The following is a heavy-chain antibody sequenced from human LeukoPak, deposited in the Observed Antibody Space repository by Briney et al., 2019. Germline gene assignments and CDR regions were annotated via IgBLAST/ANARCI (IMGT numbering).Heavy chain of an antibody. Sequence: GGSLRLSCAASGFTFSSHAMSWVRQAPGKGLEWVSAISGSGGSTYYADSVKGRFTISRDNSKNTLYLQMNSLRAEDTAVYYCAKTRITMIVVVTPAPIDYWGQGTLVTVSS. D-gene: IGHD3-22*01. CDR3: AKTRITMIVVVTPAPIDY. J-gene: IGHJ4*02. CDR2: ISGSGGST. CDR1: GFTFSSHA. V-gene: IGHV3-23*01.